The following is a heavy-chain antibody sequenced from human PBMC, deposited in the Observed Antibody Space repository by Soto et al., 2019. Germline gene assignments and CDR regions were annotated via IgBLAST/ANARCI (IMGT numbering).Heavy chain of an antibody. J-gene: IGHJ6*02. CDR2: ISYTGSA. Sequence: SDTLSLTCTVSGGSINYSYWTWIRQPPGKGLEWIGYISYTGSANYNASLKSRLTISVDTSKNQFSLKLSSVTAADTALYYCARVNYGDYYYGMEVWGQGTTVTVPS. CDR3: ARVNYGDYYYGMEV. V-gene: IGHV4-59*07. CDR1: GGSINYSY. D-gene: IGHD4-17*01.